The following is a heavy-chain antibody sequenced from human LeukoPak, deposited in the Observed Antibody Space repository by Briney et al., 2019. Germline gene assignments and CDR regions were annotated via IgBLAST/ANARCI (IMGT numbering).Heavy chain of an antibody. CDR3: AKGYYDSSGYFPTFPFDY. CDR2: ISGSGGST. V-gene: IGHV3-23*01. D-gene: IGHD3-22*01. J-gene: IGHJ4*02. CDR1: GFTFSSYA. Sequence: GGSLRLSCAASGFTFSSYAMSWVRQAPGKGLEWVSAISGSGGSTYYADSVKGRFTISRDNSKNTLYLQMNSLRAEDTAVYYCAKGYYDSSGYFPTFPFDYWGQGTLVTVSS.